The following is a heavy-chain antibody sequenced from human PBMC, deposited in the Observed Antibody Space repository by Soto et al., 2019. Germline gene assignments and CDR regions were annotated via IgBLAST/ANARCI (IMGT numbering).Heavy chain of an antibody. J-gene: IGHJ6*02. V-gene: IGHV1-2*02. D-gene: IGHD3-10*01. Sequence: QVQLVQSGAEVKKTGASVKVSCKASGYTFIGYYIHWVRQAPGQGLEWMGWINPNSGGTNYAQRFKAGVTMTGDRSISTANMERSRLKSDDTAVYSCARVGGGLASLGYYGMDVWGQGTTVTVSS. CDR1: GYTFIGYY. CDR2: INPNSGGT. CDR3: ARVGGGLASLGYYGMDV.